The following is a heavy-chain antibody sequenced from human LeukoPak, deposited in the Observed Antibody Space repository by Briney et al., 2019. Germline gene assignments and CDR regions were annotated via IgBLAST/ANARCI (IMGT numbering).Heavy chain of an antibody. J-gene: IGHJ6*02. D-gene: IGHD6-13*01. CDR2: INPNSGGT. CDR3: ARDKSSSWYRGNYYYGMDV. V-gene: IGHV1-2*04. CDR1: GYTFTGYY. Sequence: GASVKVSCKASGYTFTGYYMHWVRQAPGQGLEWMGWINPNSGGTNYAQKFQGWVTMTRDTSISTAYMELSRLRSDDTAVYYCARDKSSSWYRGNYYYGMDVWGQGTTVTVSS.